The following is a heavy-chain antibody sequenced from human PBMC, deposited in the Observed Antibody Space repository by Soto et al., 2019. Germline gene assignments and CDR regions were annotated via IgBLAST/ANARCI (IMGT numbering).Heavy chain of an antibody. CDR1: GYSFTSYG. J-gene: IGHJ3*02. CDR2: ISAYNGNT. D-gene: IGHD3-3*01. V-gene: IGHV1-18*01. Sequence: GASVKVSCKASGYSFTSYGINWVRQAPGQGLEWMGWISAYNGNTNYAQKLQGRVTMTTDTSTSTAFMELRSLRSDDTAVYYCARELRFLEWFDGFDIWGQGTMVTVS. CDR3: ARELRFLEWFDGFDI.